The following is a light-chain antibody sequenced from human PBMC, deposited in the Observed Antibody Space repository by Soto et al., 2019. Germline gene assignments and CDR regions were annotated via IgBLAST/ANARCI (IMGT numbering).Light chain of an antibody. Sequence: EIVLTQSPGSLSLSLGERATLSCRASRGVSSGYLAWYQQQPCHAPRLLIFGASIRATGIPDRFSGSGSGTDFTLSISRLEPEDFAVYFCQQYGSSPTFGGGTKGEIK. CDR3: QQYGSSPT. J-gene: IGKJ4*01. CDR2: GAS. V-gene: IGKV3-20*01. CDR1: RGVSSGY.